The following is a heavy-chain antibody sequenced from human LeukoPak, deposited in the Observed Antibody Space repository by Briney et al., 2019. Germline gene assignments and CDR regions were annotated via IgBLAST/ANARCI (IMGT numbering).Heavy chain of an antibody. J-gene: IGHJ4*02. V-gene: IGHV3-20*04. D-gene: IGHD3-10*01. CDR1: GFTFDDYG. CDR3: ARVSGEPFYFDY. CDR2: INWNGGST. Sequence: GGSLRLSCAASGFTFDDYGMSWVRQAPGKGLEWVSGINWNGGSTGYADSVKGRFTISGDNAKNSLYLQMNSLRAEDTALYYCARVSGEPFYFDYWGQGTLVTVSS.